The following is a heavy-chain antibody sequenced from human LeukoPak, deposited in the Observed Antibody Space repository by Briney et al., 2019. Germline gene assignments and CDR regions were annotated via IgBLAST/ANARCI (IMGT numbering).Heavy chain of an antibody. CDR1: GGTFSSYA. V-gene: IGHV1-69*01. CDR3: ARDVYSSGWRYYFDY. Sequence: GSSVKVSCKASGGTFSSYAISWVRQAPGQGLEWMGGIIPIFGTANYAQKFQGRVTITAGESTSTAYMELSSLRSEDTAVYYCARDVYSSGWRYYFDYWGQGTLVTVSS. D-gene: IGHD6-19*01. J-gene: IGHJ4*02. CDR2: IIPIFGTA.